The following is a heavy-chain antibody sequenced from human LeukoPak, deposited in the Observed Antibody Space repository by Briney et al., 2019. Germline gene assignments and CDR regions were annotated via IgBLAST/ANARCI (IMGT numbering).Heavy chain of an antibody. J-gene: IGHJ4*02. CDR2: ISSSSSTI. D-gene: IGHD6-13*01. Sequence: GGSLRLSCAASGFTFSSYSMNWVRQAPGKGLEWVSYISSSSSTIYYADSVKGRFTISRDNAKNSLYLQMNSLRAEDTAVYYCAREGIAAAGRYFDYWGQGTLVTVSS. CDR1: GFTFSSYS. CDR3: AREGIAAAGRYFDY. V-gene: IGHV3-48*01.